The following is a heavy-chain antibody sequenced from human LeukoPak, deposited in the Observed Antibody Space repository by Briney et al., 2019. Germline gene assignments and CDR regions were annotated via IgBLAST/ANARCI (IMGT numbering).Heavy chain of an antibody. V-gene: IGHV3-74*01. J-gene: IGHJ4*02. CDR3: ARSYLGATTVYYFDY. D-gene: IGHD1-26*01. CDR1: GLTFSSYW. CDR2: INTDGSST. Sequence: GGSLRLSCAASGLTFSSYWMHWVRQAPGKGLVWVSRINTDGSSTSYADSVKGRFTISRGNAKNTLYLQMNSLRAEDTAVYYCARSYLGATTVYYFDYWGQGTLVTVSS.